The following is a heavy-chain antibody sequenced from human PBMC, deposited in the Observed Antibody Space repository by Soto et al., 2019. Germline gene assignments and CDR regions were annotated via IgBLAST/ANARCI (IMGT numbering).Heavy chain of an antibody. D-gene: IGHD3-10*01. J-gene: IGHJ6*02. CDR2: IIPILGIA. V-gene: IGHV1-69*02. CDR3: ASLYYGSGSYPPYYYDGMDV. Sequence: QVQLVQSGAEVKKPGSSVKVSCKASGGTFSSYTISWVRQAPGQGLEWMGRIIPILGIANYAQKFQGRVTITADKSTSTAYMELSSLRSEDTAVYYCASLYYGSGSYPPYYYDGMDVWGQGTTVTVSS. CDR1: GGTFSSYT.